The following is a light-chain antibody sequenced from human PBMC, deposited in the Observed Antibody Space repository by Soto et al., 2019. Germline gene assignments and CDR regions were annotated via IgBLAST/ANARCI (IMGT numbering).Light chain of an antibody. J-gene: IGKJ5*01. CDR1: QSVSSN. CDR3: QQYNNWPSIT. V-gene: IGKV3-15*01. CDR2: GAS. Sequence: EIVLRQAAVPVSVSPGQRNTLSCRASQSVSSNLAWYQQKPGQAPRLLIYGASTRATGIPARFSGSGSGTEFTLTISSLQSEDFAVYYCQQYNNWPSITFGQGTRLEI.